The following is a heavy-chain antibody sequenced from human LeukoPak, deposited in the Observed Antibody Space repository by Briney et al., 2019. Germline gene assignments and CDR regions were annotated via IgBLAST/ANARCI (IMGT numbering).Heavy chain of an antibody. J-gene: IGHJ5*02. CDR1: GYTFINHD. CDR3: ARGFPSTFLRFGWFDP. CDR2: MNPKSGNT. Sequence: GASVKVSCKASGYTFINHDINWVRQATGQGLEWVGWMNPKSGNTGYAQKFQGRVTITADESTSTAYMELSSLRSEDTAVYYCARGFPSTFLRFGWFDPWGQGTLVTVSS. D-gene: IGHD3-10*01. V-gene: IGHV1-8*01.